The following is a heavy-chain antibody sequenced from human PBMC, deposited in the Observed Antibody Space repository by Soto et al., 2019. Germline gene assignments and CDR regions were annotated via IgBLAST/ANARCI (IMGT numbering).Heavy chain of an antibody. CDR2: INGGGVGT. J-gene: IGHJ4*02. Sequence: EVQLLDSGGGLVQPGGSLRLSCAASGFTFSSYAMSWVRQAPGKGLEWVSTINGGGVGTDYADSVKGRFTISRDNSMNTLYMQMNTMRDEETAVYYGAKDAMKSCNSCYFDYWGQGTLVTVS. V-gene: IGHV3-23*01. D-gene: IGHD4-4*01. CDR3: AKDAMKSCNSCYFDY. CDR1: GFTFSSYA.